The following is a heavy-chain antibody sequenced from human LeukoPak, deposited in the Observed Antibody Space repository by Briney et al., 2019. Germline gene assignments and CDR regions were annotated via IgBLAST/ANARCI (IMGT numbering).Heavy chain of an antibody. Sequence: SETLSLTCTVSGGSISSGGYYWSWIRQHPGKGLEWIGYIYYSGSTYYNPSLKSRVTISVDTSKNQFSLKLSSVTAADTAVCYCARSCSSTSCSYYYYGIDVWGQGTTVTVSS. CDR2: IYYSGST. V-gene: IGHV4-31*03. CDR1: GGSISSGGYY. CDR3: ARSCSSTSCSYYYYGIDV. D-gene: IGHD2-2*01. J-gene: IGHJ6*02.